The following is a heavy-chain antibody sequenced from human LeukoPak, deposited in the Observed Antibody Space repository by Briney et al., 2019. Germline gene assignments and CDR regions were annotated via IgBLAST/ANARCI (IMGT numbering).Heavy chain of an antibody. CDR3: ARLAAVVTAIHDY. J-gene: IGHJ4*02. V-gene: IGHV5-51*01. CDR1: GYSFTRYW. Sequence: GESLKISCKGSGYSFTRYWIGWVRQVPGKGLEWMGIIYPGDSDTRYRPSFQGQVTISADKSISTAYLQWGSLKASHTAMYYCARLAAVVTAIHDYWGQGTLVTVSS. D-gene: IGHD2-21*02. CDR2: IYPGDSDT.